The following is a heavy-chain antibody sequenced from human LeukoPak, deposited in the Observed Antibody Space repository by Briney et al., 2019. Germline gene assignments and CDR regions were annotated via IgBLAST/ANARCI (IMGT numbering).Heavy chain of an antibody. J-gene: IGHJ4*02. D-gene: IGHD3-22*01. Sequence: SETLSLTCTVSGGXINNYYWSWIRQPPGKGLEWVGYVFYSGSTSYNPSLKSRVTTSVDTSKNQFSLKLNSVTAADTAVYYCARHYYTDPFDYWGQGTLVTVSS. CDR1: GGXINNYY. CDR3: ARHYYTDPFDY. V-gene: IGHV4-59*08. CDR2: VFYSGST.